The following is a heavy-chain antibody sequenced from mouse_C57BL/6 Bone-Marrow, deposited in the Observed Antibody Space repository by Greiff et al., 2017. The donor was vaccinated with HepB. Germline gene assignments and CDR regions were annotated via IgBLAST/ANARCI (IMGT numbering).Heavy chain of an antibody. CDR1: GYTFTDYY. CDR2: INPYNGGT. J-gene: IGHJ2*01. V-gene: IGHV1-19*01. CDR3: ARLDDGYPVY. D-gene: IGHD2-3*01. Sequence: EVQLQQSGPVLVKPGASVKMSCKASGYTFTDYYMNWVKQSHGKSLEWIGVINPYNGGTSYNQKFKGKATLTVDKSSSTAYMELNSLTSEDSAVYYCARLDDGYPVYWGQGTTLTVSS.